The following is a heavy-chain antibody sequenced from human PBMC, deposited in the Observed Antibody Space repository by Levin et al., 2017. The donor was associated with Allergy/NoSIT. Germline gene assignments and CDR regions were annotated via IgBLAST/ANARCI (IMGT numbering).Heavy chain of an antibody. Sequence: GESLKISCAASGFTFSSYGMHWVRQAPGKGLEWVAVISYDGSNKYYADSVKGRFTISRDNSKNTLYLQMNSLRAEDTAVYYCAKTNTAMALSPQYYFDYWGQGTLVTVSS. CDR1: GFTFSSYG. CDR3: AKTNTAMALSPQYYFDY. CDR2: ISYDGSNK. V-gene: IGHV3-30*18. J-gene: IGHJ4*02. D-gene: IGHD5-18*01.